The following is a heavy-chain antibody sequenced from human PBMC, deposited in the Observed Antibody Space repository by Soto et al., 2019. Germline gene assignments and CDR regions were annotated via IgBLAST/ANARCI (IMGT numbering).Heavy chain of an antibody. CDR1: GFTFDHYW. J-gene: IGHJ3*02. CDR2: ISYDGSNI. D-gene: IGHD1-26*01. V-gene: IGHV3-30*03. Sequence: GGSLRLSCAASGFTFDHYWMNWVRQAPGKGLEWVAVISYDGSNIYYADSVKGRFTISRDNSKNTLYLQMNSLRAEDTAAHYWARDSRATGAGAFDIWGLGTMVTVSS. CDR3: ARDSRATGAGAFDI.